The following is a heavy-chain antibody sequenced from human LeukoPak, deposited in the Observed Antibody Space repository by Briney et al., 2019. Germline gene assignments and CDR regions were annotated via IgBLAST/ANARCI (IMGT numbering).Heavy chain of an antibody. CDR3: ARTIATLRYFDWFSAEHNWFDP. Sequence: PSETLSLTCTVSLGSVSSGSYYCSWIRQPPGKGLEWIGYIYYIVSTNYNPSLKSRVTISVDTSKNQFSLKLSSVTAADTAVYYCARTIATLRYFDWFSAEHNWFDPWGQGTLVTVSS. V-gene: IGHV4-61*01. J-gene: IGHJ5*02. CDR2: IYYIVST. CDR1: LGSVSSGSYY. D-gene: IGHD3-9*01.